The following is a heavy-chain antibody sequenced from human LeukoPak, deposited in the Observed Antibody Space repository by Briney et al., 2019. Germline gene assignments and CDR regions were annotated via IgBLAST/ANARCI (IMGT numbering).Heavy chain of an antibody. D-gene: IGHD1-26*01. CDR3: ARDTGSYFAPDY. CDR2: ISAYDGDT. Sequence: ASVKVSCKASGYTFSNYGGSWVRQAPGQGLEWMAWISAYDGDTHYAPNFQGRVTMTTDTSTSTAYMELWSLRSDDTAVYYCARDTGSYFAPDYWGQGTLVTVSS. CDR1: GYTFSNYG. J-gene: IGHJ4*02. V-gene: IGHV1-18*01.